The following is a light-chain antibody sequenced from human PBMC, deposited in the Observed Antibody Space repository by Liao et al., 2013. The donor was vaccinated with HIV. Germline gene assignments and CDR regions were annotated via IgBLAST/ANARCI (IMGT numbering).Light chain of an antibody. V-gene: IGLV3-1*01. CDR3: QAWDSRAV. CDR2: QDS. Sequence: SYELTQPPSVSVSPGQTASITCSGDKLGDKYACWYQQKPGQSPVLVIYQDSKRPSGIPERFSGSNSGNTATLTISGTQAMDEADYYCQAWDSRAVFGGGTKADRP. J-gene: IGLJ2*01. CDR1: KLGDKY.